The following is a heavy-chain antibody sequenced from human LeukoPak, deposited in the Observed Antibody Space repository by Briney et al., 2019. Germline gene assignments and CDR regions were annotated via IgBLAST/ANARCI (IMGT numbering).Heavy chain of an antibody. CDR1: GGSISSSSYY. CDR3: ARRYLSAADPFDY. J-gene: IGHJ4*02. D-gene: IGHD2-2*01. Sequence: SETLSLTCTVSGGSISSSSYYWGWIRQPPGKGLEWFGSIYYSGSTYYNPSLKSRVTISVDTSKNQFSLKLSSVTAADTAVYYCARRYLSAADPFDYWGQGTLVTVSS. V-gene: IGHV4-39*01. CDR2: IYYSGST.